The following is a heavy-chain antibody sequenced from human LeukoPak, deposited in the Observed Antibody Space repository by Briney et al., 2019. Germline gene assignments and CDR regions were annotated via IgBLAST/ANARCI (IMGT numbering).Heavy chain of an antibody. CDR3: AKRSGGDTGAFDF. V-gene: IGHV3-23*01. CDR1: GFTFSYYA. D-gene: IGHD2-21*02. CDR2: LTSTGGTT. Sequence: GGSLRLSCAASGFTFSYYAMTWVRRAPGKGLAWVSTLTSTGGTTYYADSLEGRFTISRDNSKNTLYLQMNSLRADDTAVYYCAKRSGGDTGAFDFWGQGTMVTVSS. J-gene: IGHJ3*01.